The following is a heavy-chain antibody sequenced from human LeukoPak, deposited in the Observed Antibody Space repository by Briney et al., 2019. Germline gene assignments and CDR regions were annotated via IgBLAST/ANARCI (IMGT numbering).Heavy chain of an antibody. D-gene: IGHD3-22*01. CDR1: GFTFSNYA. Sequence: GGSLRLSCAASGFTFSNYAMRWVRQAPGKGLEWVSAISGSDGSTYYADSVKGRFTISKDNSKNTLYLQMNSLRAEDTAVYYCAKDVDSSGYYLSFDYWGQGTLVTVSS. CDR3: AKDVDSSGYYLSFDY. CDR2: ISGSDGST. V-gene: IGHV3-23*01. J-gene: IGHJ4*02.